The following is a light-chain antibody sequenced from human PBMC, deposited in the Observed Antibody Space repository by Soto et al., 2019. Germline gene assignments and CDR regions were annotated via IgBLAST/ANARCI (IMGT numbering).Light chain of an antibody. Sequence: ELVLTLSPGTLSLSPGERATLSCRAIHTISSSYLAWYQQKPGQAPSLLMYGISRRATGIPDRFSGSGSGTDFTLTITRLEHEDFAVYYCQQYVTSSPRTFGQGTKVDIK. J-gene: IGKJ1*01. CDR2: GIS. CDR1: HTISSSY. CDR3: QQYVTSSPRT. V-gene: IGKV3-20*01.